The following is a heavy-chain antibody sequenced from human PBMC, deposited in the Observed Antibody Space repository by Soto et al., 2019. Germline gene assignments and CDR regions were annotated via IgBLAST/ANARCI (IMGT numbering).Heavy chain of an antibody. D-gene: IGHD6-19*01. Sequence: SETLSLTCTVSGGSISSYYWSWIRQPPGKGLEWIGYIYYSGSTNYNPSLKSRVTISVDTSKNQFSLKLSSVTAADTAVYYCARVSIAVAGRARIFDYWGQGTLVTVSS. CDR1: GGSISSYY. CDR3: ARVSIAVAGRARIFDY. CDR2: IYYSGST. V-gene: IGHV4-59*01. J-gene: IGHJ4*02.